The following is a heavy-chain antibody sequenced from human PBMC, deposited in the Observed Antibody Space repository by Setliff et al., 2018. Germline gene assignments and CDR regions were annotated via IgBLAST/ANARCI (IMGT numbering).Heavy chain of an antibody. CDR3: ARGPYGSGRHGWFDP. J-gene: IGHJ5*02. CDR1: GYTFTSYF. CDR2: INPSGGST. D-gene: IGHD3-10*01. Sequence: ASVKVSCKASGYTFTSYFIHWVRQAPGQGLEWMGIINPSGGSTSYAQKFQGRVTMTRDTSARTVYMELSSLRSEDTAMYYCARGPYGSGRHGWFDPWGQGTLVTVSS. V-gene: IGHV1-46*01.